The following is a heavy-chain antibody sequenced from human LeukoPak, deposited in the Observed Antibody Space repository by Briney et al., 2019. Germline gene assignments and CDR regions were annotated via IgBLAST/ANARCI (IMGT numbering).Heavy chain of an antibody. V-gene: IGHV4-39*07. CDR1: GFTVSSNY. CDR3: ARVRSGSYFDY. D-gene: IGHD1-26*01. Sequence: GSLRLSCAASGFTVSSNYMSWIRQPPGKGLEWIGSIHYSGSTYYNPSLKSRVTISVDTSKNQFSLKLSSVTAADTAVYYCARVRSGSYFDYWGQGTLVTVSS. CDR2: IHYSGST. J-gene: IGHJ4*02.